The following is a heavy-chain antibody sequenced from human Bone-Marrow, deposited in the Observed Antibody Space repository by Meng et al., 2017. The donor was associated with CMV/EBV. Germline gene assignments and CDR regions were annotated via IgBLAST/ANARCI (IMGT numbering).Heavy chain of an antibody. CDR2: IRYDGSNK. D-gene: IGHD3-3*01. CDR1: GGTFSSYG. V-gene: IGHV3-30*02. Sequence: SCKASGGTFSSYGMHWVRQAPGKGLEWVAFIRYDGSNKYYADSVKGRFTISRDNSKNTLYLQMNSLRAEDTAVFYCAKDRKDDFWSGYGPNWFDPWGQGTLVTVSS. CDR3: AKDRKDDFWSGYGPNWFDP. J-gene: IGHJ5*02.